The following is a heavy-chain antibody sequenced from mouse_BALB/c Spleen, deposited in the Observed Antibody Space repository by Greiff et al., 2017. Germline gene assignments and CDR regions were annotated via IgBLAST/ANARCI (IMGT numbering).Heavy chain of an antibody. Sequence: VQLKQPGAALVRPGASVKLSCKASGYSFTSYWMNWVKQRPGQGLEWIGMIHPSDSETRLNQKFKDQATLTVDNSSSTAYMQLSSPTSADSAVYYCASNYASPYDVDGYGGQGTTRTVSS. J-gene: IGHJ2*01. D-gene: IGHD2-1*01. CDR3: ASNYASPYDVDGY. V-gene: IGHV1-74*01. CDR1: GYSFTSYW. CDR2: IHPSDSET.